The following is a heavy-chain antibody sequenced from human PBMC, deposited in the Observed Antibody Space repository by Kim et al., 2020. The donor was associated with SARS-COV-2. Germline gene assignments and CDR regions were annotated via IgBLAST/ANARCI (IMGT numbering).Heavy chain of an antibody. CDR1: GGSISNGDYY. V-gene: IGHV4-30-4*01. J-gene: IGHJ6*02. CDR2: IYYSGST. Sequence: SETLSLTCTVSGGSISNGDYYWSWIRQPPGKGLEWIGYIYYSGSTYYNPSLKSRVTISVDTSKNQFSMKLSSVTAADTAVYYCARLNPYKPVANAWDVLRFLESRGPGLDVWGQGTTVTVSS. D-gene: IGHD3-3*01. CDR3: ARLNPYKPVANAWDVLRFLESRGPGLDV.